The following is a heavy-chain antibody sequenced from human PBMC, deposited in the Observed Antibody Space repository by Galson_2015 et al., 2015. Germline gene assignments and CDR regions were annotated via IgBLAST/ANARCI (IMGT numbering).Heavy chain of an antibody. V-gene: IGHV1-46*04. CDR3: ARDKLGFGELKDYYFDY. D-gene: IGHD3-10*01. CDR2: INPNGGTT. Sequence: SVKVSCKASGYTFTSYYIHWVRQAPGQGLEWMGIINPNGGTTTYAQKLQGRVTVTRDMSTSTVYMELSSLISEDTAVYYCARDKLGFGELKDYYFDYWGQGTLVTVSS. J-gene: IGHJ4*02. CDR1: GYTFTSYY.